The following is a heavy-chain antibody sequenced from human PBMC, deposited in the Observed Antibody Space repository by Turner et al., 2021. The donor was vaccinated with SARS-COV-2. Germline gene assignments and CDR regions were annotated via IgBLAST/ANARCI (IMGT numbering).Heavy chain of an antibody. CDR1: GITVSSNY. CDR2: IYSGGST. D-gene: IGHD4-17*01. CDR3: ARQLTTVTTWFDP. V-gene: IGHV3-66*04. Sequence: EVQLVESGGGLVQPGGSLRLSCAASGITVSSNYMSWVRQAPGKGLEWVSVIYSGGSTYYEDSVKGRFTISRDNSKNTLYLQMNSLRAEDTAVYYCARQLTTVTTWFDPWGQGTLVTVSS. J-gene: IGHJ5*02.